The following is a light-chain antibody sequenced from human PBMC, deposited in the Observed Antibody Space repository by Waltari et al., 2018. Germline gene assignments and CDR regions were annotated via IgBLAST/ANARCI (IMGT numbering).Light chain of an antibody. CDR1: QSLLLSNGYNY. CDR2: LGS. CDR3: MQSLHTPRT. Sequence: DFVMTQSPLSLPVTPGEPASISCRSSQSLLLSNGYNYLDWYLQKPGQSPQLLIYLGSDRASGVPDRFSGSGSGTDFTLEISRVEAEDAGVYYCMQSLHTPRTFGQGTKLEI. J-gene: IGKJ2*01. V-gene: IGKV2-28*01.